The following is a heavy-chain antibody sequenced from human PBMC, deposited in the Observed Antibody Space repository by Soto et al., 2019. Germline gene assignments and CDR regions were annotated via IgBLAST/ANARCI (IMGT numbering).Heavy chain of an antibody. D-gene: IGHD3-9*01. Sequence: GGSLRLSCAASGFTFSSYAMSWVRQAPGKGLEWVSGISGSATSTHDADSVKGRFTISRDNSKNTLYLQMNSLRAEDTAVYYCARETYDMYYFDYWGQGTLVTVSS. CDR1: GFTFSSYA. CDR2: ISGSATST. J-gene: IGHJ4*02. CDR3: ARETYDMYYFDY. V-gene: IGHV3-23*01.